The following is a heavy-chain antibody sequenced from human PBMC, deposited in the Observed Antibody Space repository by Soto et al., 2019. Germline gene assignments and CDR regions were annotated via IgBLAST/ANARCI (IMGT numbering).Heavy chain of an antibody. V-gene: IGHV4-34*01. D-gene: IGHD6-6*01. CDR1: GGSFSGYY. CDR3: EGWAARRHYYYYGMDV. J-gene: IGHJ6*02. Sequence: PSETLSLTCAVYGGSFSGYYWSWIRQPPGKGLEWIGEINHSGSTNYNPSLKSRVTISVDTSKNQFSLKLSSVTAADTAVYYCEGWAARRHYYYYGMDVWGQGTTVTVSS. CDR2: INHSGST.